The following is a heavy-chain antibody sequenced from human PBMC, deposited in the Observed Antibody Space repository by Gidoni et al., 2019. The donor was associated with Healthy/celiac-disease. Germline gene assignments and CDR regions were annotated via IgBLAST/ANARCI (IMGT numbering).Heavy chain of an antibody. CDR2: IVVGSGNT. Sequence: QMQLVQSGPEVTKPGTSVTVSCTPSGFSFTSSALQWVRQARGQRLEWKGWIVVGSGNTNYAKKFQERGTITREMSTSTAYMELSSLRSEETAVYYCAAANGSVIWGQGTMVTVSS. CDR3: AAANGSVI. V-gene: IGHV1-58*01. J-gene: IGHJ3*02. D-gene: IGHD6-19*01. CDR1: GFSFTSSA.